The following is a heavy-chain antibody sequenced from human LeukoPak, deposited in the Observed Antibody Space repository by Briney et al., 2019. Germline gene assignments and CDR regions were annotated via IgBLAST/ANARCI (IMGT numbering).Heavy chain of an antibody. CDR1: GFTFSTYS. CDR3: ARDRGYGYGPFDY. Sequence: GGSLRLSCAASGFTFSTYSMNWVRQAPGKGLEWVSSISSSSSYIYYADSVKGRFTISRDNAKNSLYLQMNSLRAEDTAVYYCARDRGYGYGPFDYWGQGTLVTVSS. CDR2: ISSSSSYI. D-gene: IGHD5-18*01. J-gene: IGHJ4*02. V-gene: IGHV3-21*01.